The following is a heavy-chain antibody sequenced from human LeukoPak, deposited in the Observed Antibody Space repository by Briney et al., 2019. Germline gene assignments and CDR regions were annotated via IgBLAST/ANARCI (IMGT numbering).Heavy chain of an antibody. CDR2: ISDNDGGA. Sequence: PGGSLRLSCAASGFTFSSHDMSWVRQAPGKGLEWVSGISDNDGGAYYADSVKGRFTISRDNSKNTLYLQMNSLRAEDTAVYYCAKAFVLRYFDWPDAFDIWGQGTMVTVSS. CDR1: GFTFSSHD. J-gene: IGHJ3*02. D-gene: IGHD3-9*01. CDR3: AKAFVLRYFDWPDAFDI. V-gene: IGHV3-23*01.